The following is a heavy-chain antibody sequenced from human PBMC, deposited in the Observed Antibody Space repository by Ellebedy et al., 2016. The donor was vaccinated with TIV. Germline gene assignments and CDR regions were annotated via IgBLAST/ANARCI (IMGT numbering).Heavy chain of an antibody. V-gene: IGHV4-39*01. J-gene: IGHJ5*02. Sequence: SETLSLXXTVSGGSIRSSRYYWGWIRQPPGKGLEWIGSIYHSGSTYYNPSLKSRVAISVDTSKNQFSLKLRSVTAADTAVYYCATQGGRLPGYSWFDPWGQGTLVTVSS. D-gene: IGHD5-18*01. CDR3: ATQGGRLPGYSWFDP. CDR1: GGSIRSSRYY. CDR2: IYHSGST.